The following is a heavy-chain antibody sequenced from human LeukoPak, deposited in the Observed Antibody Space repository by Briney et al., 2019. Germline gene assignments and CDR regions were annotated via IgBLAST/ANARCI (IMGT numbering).Heavy chain of an antibody. Sequence: GGSLRLSCAASGFTFSSYGMHWVRQAPGKGLEWVAVIWYDGSNKYYADSVKGRFTISRDNSKNTLYLQMNSLRAEDTAVYYCASTECGGDCYSPFDYWGQGTLVTVSS. V-gene: IGHV3-33*01. CDR2: IWYDGSNK. CDR1: GFTFSSYG. D-gene: IGHD2-21*02. J-gene: IGHJ4*02. CDR3: ASTECGGDCYSPFDY.